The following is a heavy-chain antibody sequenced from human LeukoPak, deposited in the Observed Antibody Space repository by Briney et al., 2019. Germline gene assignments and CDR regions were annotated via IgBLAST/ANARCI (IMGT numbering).Heavy chain of an antibody. Sequence: GGSLRLSCAASGFTFSSYGVSWVRQAPGKGLEWVSAISGSGGSTYYADSVKGRFTISRDNSKNTLYLQMNSLRAEDTAVYYCAKGGKYYYGSGSLDYWGQGTLVTVSS. CDR3: AKGGKYYYGSGSLDY. CDR1: GFTFSSYG. V-gene: IGHV3-23*01. CDR2: ISGSGGST. D-gene: IGHD3-10*01. J-gene: IGHJ4*02.